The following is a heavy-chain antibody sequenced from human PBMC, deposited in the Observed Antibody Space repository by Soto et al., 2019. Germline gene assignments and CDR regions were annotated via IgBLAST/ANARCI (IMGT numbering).Heavy chain of an antibody. CDR3: ARADHEVRYYGMDV. CDR1: GYTFNNYG. J-gene: IGHJ6*02. V-gene: IGHV1-18*04. Sequence: QVQLVQSGSEVEKAGASVKVSCKASGYTFNNYGVSWVRQAPGQGLEWMGWISGHDGKTHYARNFQGRVTMTTDTATSTAYMELRGLKSDDTAVFYCARADHEVRYYGMDVWGQGTSVIVSS. CDR2: ISGHDGKT. D-gene: IGHD3-10*01.